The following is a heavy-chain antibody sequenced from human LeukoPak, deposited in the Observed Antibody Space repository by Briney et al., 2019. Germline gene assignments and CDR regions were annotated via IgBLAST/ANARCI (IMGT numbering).Heavy chain of an antibody. D-gene: IGHD1-26*01. J-gene: IGHJ4*02. Sequence: SETLSLTCTVSGGSFSTYYWSWLRQSAGKGLEWPGHISSSGSTTYNPSLKSRVTMSVDTSKNQFSLILSSVTAADTAVYYCAREATIVGATIIWGQGTLVTVSS. V-gene: IGHV4-4*07. CDR3: AREATIVGATII. CDR2: ISSSGST. CDR1: GGSFSTYY.